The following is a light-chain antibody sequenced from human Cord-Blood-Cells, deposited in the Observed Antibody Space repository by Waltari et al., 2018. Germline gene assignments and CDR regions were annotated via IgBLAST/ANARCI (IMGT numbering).Light chain of an antibody. CDR2: AAS. Sequence: DIQMTQSPSSLSASVGDRVTITCRASQSISSYLNWYQQKPGKAPKLLIYAASSLQSGVPSRFSGSGSGTDFTLTISSLQPEDFATYYCQQSYSTLYSFGQRTKQEIK. J-gene: IGKJ2*03. CDR1: QSISSY. CDR3: QQSYSTLYS. V-gene: IGKV1-39*01.